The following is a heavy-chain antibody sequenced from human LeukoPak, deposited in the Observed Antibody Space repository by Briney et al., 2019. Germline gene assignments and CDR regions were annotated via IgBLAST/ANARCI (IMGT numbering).Heavy chain of an antibody. Sequence: GGSLRLSCAASGFTFSSYSMNWVRQAPGKGLEWVSSISSSSSYIYYADSVKGRFTISRDNAKNSLYLQMNSLRAEDTAVYYCASMSHVDIVATIINYWGQGTLVTVSS. V-gene: IGHV3-21*01. D-gene: IGHD5-12*01. CDR3: ASMSHVDIVATIINY. J-gene: IGHJ4*02. CDR1: GFTFSSYS. CDR2: ISSSSSYI.